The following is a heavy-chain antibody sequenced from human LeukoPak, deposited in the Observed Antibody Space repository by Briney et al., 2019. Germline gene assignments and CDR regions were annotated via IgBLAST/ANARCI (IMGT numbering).Heavy chain of an antibody. CDR2: IYNGGST. V-gene: IGHV4-4*02. J-gene: IGHJ4*02. CDR1: GGSISSSNW. Sequence: PSETLSLTCAVSGGSISSSNWWSWVRQPPGKGLEWIGEIYNGGSTNYNPSLKGRVTISVDKSKNQFSLKLSSVTAADTAVYYCARDLEESIDCSGGSCYPVWGQGTLVTVSS. CDR3: ARDLEESIDCSGGSCYPV. D-gene: IGHD2-15*01.